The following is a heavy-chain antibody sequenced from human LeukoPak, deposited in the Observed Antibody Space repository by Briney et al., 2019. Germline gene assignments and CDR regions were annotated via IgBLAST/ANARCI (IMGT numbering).Heavy chain of an antibody. V-gene: IGHV4-39*07. CDR3: ARERAVTTYYYFDY. J-gene: IGHJ4*02. CDR2: IYYSGST. D-gene: IGHD4-17*01. CDR1: GGSISSSSYY. Sequence: SETLSLTCTVSGGSISSSSYYWGWIRQPPGKGLEWIGSIYYSGSTYYNPSLKSRVTISVDTSKNQFSLKLSSVTAADTVVYYCARERAVTTYYYFDYWGQGTLVTVSS.